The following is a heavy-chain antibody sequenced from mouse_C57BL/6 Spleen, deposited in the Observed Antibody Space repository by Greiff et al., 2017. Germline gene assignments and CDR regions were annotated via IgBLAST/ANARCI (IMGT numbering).Heavy chain of an antibody. CDR2: IDPSDSYT. CDR1: GYTFTSYW. Sequence: QVQLQQPGAELVMPGASVKLSCKASGYTFTSYWMHWVKQRPGQGLEWIGEIDPSDSYTNYNQKFKGKSTLTVDKSSSTAYMQLSSLTSEDSAVYYCARSGEDYGGGGVGYWGQGTTLTVSS. V-gene: IGHV1-69*01. CDR3: ARSGEDYGGGGVGY. D-gene: IGHD2-4*01. J-gene: IGHJ2*01.